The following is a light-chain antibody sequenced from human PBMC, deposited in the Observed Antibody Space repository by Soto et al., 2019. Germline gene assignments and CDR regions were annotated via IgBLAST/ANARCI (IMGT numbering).Light chain of an antibody. J-gene: IGKJ5*01. CDR1: RSVRSY. Sequence: EMVLTQSPATLSLSPGERATLSCRASRSVRSYLAWYQQKPGQAPRLLIYDASNMAAGIPARFSGSGSETDFTLTISNLEPEDFAVYYCQQRYAWPPITFGQGTRLEIK. V-gene: IGKV3-11*01. CDR2: DAS. CDR3: QQRYAWPPIT.